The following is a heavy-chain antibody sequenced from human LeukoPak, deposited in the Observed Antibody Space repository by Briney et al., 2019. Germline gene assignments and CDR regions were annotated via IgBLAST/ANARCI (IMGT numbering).Heavy chain of an antibody. Sequence: GGSLRLSCAASGFTFSSYWMSWVRQAPGKGLEWVANIKQDGSEKYYVDSVKGRFTISRDNAKNSLYLQMNSLRAEDTAVYYCASANAGNWNYWGGYYYYYGMDVWGQGTTVTVSS. CDR1: GFTFSSYW. CDR2: IKQDGSEK. D-gene: IGHD1-7*01. CDR3: ASANAGNWNYWGGYYYYYGMDV. J-gene: IGHJ6*02. V-gene: IGHV3-7*01.